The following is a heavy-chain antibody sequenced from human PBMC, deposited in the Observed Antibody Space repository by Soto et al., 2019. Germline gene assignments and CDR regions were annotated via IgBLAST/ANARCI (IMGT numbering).Heavy chain of an antibody. Sequence: ASVKVSCKASGYTFTSYYMHWVRQAPGQGLEWMGIINPSGGSTSYAQKFQGRVTMTRDTSTSTVYMELSSLRSEDTAVYYCAGQGDIVVVVAPDAFDIWGQGTMVTVSS. J-gene: IGHJ3*02. CDR3: AGQGDIVVVVAPDAFDI. CDR1: GYTFTSYY. V-gene: IGHV1-46*01. D-gene: IGHD2-15*01. CDR2: INPSGGST.